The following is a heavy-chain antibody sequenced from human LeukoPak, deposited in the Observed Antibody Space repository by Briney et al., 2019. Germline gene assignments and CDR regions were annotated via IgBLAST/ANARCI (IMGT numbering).Heavy chain of an antibody. D-gene: IGHD3-22*01. Sequence: PSQTLSLTCAVSGGSVNSGTHSWSWIRQPPGKGLEYIGYIYYSGNTYYNPSLKSRLSISIETSKKQFSLKLSSVTAADTAVYYCAGEQGYYDSSGRTFDYWGQGTLVTVSS. CDR2: IYYSGNT. V-gene: IGHV4-30-4*07. CDR3: AGEQGYYDSSGRTFDY. J-gene: IGHJ4*02. CDR1: GGSVNSGTHS.